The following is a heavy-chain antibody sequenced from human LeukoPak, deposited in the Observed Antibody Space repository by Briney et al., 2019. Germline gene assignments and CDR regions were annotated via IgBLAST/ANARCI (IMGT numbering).Heavy chain of an antibody. D-gene: IGHD3-9*01. CDR1: GGSISSYY. CDR3: ARGVLRYFDWLLDAFDI. V-gene: IGHV4-4*07. J-gene: IGHJ3*02. CDR2: IYTSGST. Sequence: SETLSLTRTVSGGSISSYYWSWIRQPAGKGLEWIGRIYTSGSTNYNPSLKSRVTMSVDTSKNQFSLKLSSVTAADTAVYYCARGVLRYFDWLLDAFDIWGQGTMVTVSS.